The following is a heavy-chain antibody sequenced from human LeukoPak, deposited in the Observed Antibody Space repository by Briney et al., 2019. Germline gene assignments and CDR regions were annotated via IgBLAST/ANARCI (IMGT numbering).Heavy chain of an antibody. D-gene: IGHD3-3*01. V-gene: IGHV1-18*01. J-gene: IGHJ4*02. Sequence: ASVKVSCKASGYTFTSYGISWVRQAPGQGLEWMGWISASNGNTNYAQKLQGRVTMTTDTSTSTAYMELRSLRSDDTAVYYCARDNEPTYYDFWSGYPTYYFDYWGQGTLVTVSS. CDR2: ISASNGNT. CDR1: GYTFTSYG. CDR3: ARDNEPTYYDFWSGYPTYYFDY.